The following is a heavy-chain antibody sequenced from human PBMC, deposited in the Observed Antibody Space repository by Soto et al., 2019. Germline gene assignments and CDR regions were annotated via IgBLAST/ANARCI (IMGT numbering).Heavy chain of an antibody. D-gene: IGHD2-21*02. Sequence: GESLKISCKGSGYSFTSYWIGWVRQMPGKGLEWMGIIYPGDSDTRYSPSFQGQVTISAGKSISTAYLQWSSLKASDTAMYYCARMYPYCGGDCYPREFDYWGQGTLVTVSS. CDR1: GYSFTSYW. CDR3: ARMYPYCGGDCYPREFDY. J-gene: IGHJ4*02. V-gene: IGHV5-51*01. CDR2: IYPGDSDT.